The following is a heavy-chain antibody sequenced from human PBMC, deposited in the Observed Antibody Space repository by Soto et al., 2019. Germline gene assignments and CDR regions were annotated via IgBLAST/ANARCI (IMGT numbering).Heavy chain of an antibody. CDR1: GYTFSSYY. CDR2: INPTGVST. D-gene: IGHD3-22*01. V-gene: IGHV1-46*01. Sequence: ASVKVSFKSSGYTFSSYYIHWVRQAPGQGLEWMGIINPTGVSTTYAQKFQGRVTMTRDTSTSTVYIDMSSLRSEDTAVYYCVRSYDDSNGFSLYQFDYWGQGTRVTVSS. CDR3: VRSYDDSNGFSLYQFDY. J-gene: IGHJ4*02.